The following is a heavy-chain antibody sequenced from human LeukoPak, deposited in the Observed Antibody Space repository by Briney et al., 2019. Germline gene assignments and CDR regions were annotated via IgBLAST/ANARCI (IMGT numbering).Heavy chain of an antibody. Sequence: GASVKVSCKASGYTFTSYGIRWVRQAPGQGLEWMGCISAYNGNTNYAQKLQGRVTMTTDTSTSTAYMELRSLRSDDTAVYYCARVTEEFFSDTTLIDYWGQGTLVTVSS. CDR1: GYTFTSYG. V-gene: IGHV1-18*01. D-gene: IGHD3-10*01. CDR3: ARVTEEFFSDTTLIDY. J-gene: IGHJ4*02. CDR2: ISAYNGNT.